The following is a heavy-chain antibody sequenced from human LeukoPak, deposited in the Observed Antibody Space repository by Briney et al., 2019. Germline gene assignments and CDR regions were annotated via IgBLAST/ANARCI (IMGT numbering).Heavy chain of an antibody. J-gene: IGHJ4*02. CDR1: GFTFSSYW. Sequence: GGSLRLSCAASGFTFSSYWMSWVRQAPGKGLEWVADIKQDGSEKYYVDSVKGRFTISRDNAKNSLYLQMNSLRAEDTAVYYCARDRGVGATLSSTDYWGQGTLVTVSS. V-gene: IGHV3-7*01. CDR3: ARDRGVGATLSSTDY. D-gene: IGHD1-26*01. CDR2: IKQDGSEK.